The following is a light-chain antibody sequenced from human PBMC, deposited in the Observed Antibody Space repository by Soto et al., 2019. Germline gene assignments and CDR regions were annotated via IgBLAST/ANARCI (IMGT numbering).Light chain of an antibody. V-gene: IGKV1-9*01. CDR2: AAS. Sequence: EIQLTQSPSFLSVSPGDRVTITCRASQALGSNLSWFQQPRQTPPILLFYAASTVQSGVPSRFSGTAAATEFTLTINILQPEDVATYYCQQRHSYSITFGQGTRLEIK. CDR3: QQRHSYSIT. J-gene: IGKJ5*01. CDR1: QALGSN.